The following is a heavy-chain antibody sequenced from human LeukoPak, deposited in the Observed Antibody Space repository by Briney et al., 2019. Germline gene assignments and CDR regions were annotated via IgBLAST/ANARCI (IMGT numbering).Heavy chain of an antibody. V-gene: IGHV4-4*07. CDR3: ARSGIAVAGRELDYYYYMDV. CDR2: MYTSGST. D-gene: IGHD6-19*01. J-gene: IGHJ6*03. CDR1: GGPISSYY. Sequence: SETLSLTCTVSGGPISSYYWRWIRQPAGKGLEGIGRMYTSGSTNYSPSLKSRVTMSVGTSKNQFSLKLSSVTAADTAVYYCARSGIAVAGRELDYYYYMDVWGKGPTVTVSS.